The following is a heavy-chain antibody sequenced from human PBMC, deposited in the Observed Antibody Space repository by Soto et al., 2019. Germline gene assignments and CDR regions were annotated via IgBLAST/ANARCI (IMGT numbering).Heavy chain of an antibody. V-gene: IGHV3-48*01. J-gene: IGHJ6*03. D-gene: IGHD2-21*02. CDR1: GVTFSSFS. Sequence: EMQLVESGGGLVQPGGSLRLSCAASGVTFSSFSMNWVRQAPGKGLEWLSYISSRSSAIYYADSVKGRLTISRDNANNALYLQMNSLRAEDTAVYYCARGPVGTDLYYYYYMDVWGKGTAVTVSS. CDR2: ISSRSSAI. CDR3: ARGPVGTDLYYYYYMDV.